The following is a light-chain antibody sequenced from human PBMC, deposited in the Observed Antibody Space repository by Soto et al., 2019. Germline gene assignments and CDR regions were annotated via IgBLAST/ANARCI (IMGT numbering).Light chain of an antibody. Sequence: EIVLTQSPGTLSLSPGERATLSCRASQSVSSSYLAWYHQKPGQAPRLLIYATSSRATGIPDRFSGSGSGTDFTLTISRLEPEDFAVYYCQQYDASPITFGQGTRLEIK. J-gene: IGKJ5*01. V-gene: IGKV3-20*01. CDR1: QSVSSSY. CDR3: QQYDASPIT. CDR2: ATS.